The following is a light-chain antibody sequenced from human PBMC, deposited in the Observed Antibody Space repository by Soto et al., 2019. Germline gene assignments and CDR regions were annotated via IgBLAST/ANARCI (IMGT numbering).Light chain of an antibody. Sequence: VFTQSPATLSLSPGQRATLSCRASQSVNSHLAWYQQKPGQAPRLLIYDASNRATGIPARFSGSGSGTDFTLTISSLEPEDFAVYYCQQRGSWPPLTFGGGTKVEIK. CDR2: DAS. CDR1: QSVNSH. V-gene: IGKV3-11*01. CDR3: QQRGSWPPLT. J-gene: IGKJ4*01.